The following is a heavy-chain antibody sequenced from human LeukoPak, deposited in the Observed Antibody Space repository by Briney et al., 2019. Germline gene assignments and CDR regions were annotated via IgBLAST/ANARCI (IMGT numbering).Heavy chain of an antibody. Sequence: PGGSLRLSCAASGFTFSSYAMSWVRQAPGKGLEWVSAISGSGGSTYYADSVKGRFTISRDNSKNTLYLRMNSLRAEDTAVCYCAKDLGGVVVVAATPNFDYWGQGTLVTVSS. J-gene: IGHJ4*02. CDR1: GFTFSSYA. CDR2: ISGSGGST. D-gene: IGHD2-15*01. CDR3: AKDLGGVVVVAATPNFDY. V-gene: IGHV3-23*01.